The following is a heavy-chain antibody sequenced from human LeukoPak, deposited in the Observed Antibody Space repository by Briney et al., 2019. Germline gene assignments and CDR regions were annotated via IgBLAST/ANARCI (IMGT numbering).Heavy chain of an antibody. CDR2: IYHSGST. CDR3: ARTPAPGIAVAAFFDS. V-gene: IGHV4-30-2*01. J-gene: IGHJ4*02. Sequence: SETLSLTCAVSGGSISSGGYSWSWIRQPPGKGLEWIGYIYHSGSTYYNPSLKSRVTISVDRSKNQFSLKLSSVTAADTAVYYCARTPAPGIAVAAFFDSWGQGTLVTV. D-gene: IGHD6-19*01. CDR1: GGSISSGGYS.